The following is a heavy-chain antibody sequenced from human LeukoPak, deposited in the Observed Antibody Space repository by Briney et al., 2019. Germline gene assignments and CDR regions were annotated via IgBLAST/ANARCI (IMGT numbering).Heavy chain of an antibody. V-gene: IGHV1-18*01. J-gene: IGHJ6*03. CDR2: ISAYNGNT. CDR1: GYTFTSYG. CDR3: ARPVDDLGYCSSTSCSHYYMDV. Sequence: ASVKVSCKASGYTFTSYGISWVRQAPGQGLEWMGWISAYNGNTNYAQRLQGRATMTTDTSTSTAYMELRSLRSDDTAVYYCARPVDDLGYCSSTSCSHYYMDVWGKGTTVTVSS. D-gene: IGHD2-2*01.